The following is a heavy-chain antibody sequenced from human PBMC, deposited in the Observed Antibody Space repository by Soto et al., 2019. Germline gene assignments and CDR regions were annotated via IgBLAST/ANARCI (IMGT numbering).Heavy chain of an antibody. Sequence: QVQLVQSGAEVKKPGASVKVSCKASGYTFTSYDINWVRQATGQGLEWMGWIKPTSGNTGYAQKFQGRVTMTRTTTISTAYMDLCSLRSADTAVYYCASTLYGDNVDYWGQGTLVTVSS. J-gene: IGHJ4*02. CDR2: IKPTSGNT. D-gene: IGHD4-17*01. V-gene: IGHV1-8*01. CDR1: GYTFTSYD. CDR3: ASTLYGDNVDY.